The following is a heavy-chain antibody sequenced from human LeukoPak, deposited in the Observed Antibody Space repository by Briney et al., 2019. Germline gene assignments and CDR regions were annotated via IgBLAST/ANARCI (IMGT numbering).Heavy chain of an antibody. D-gene: IGHD6-13*01. V-gene: IGHV3-9*03. CDR2: IRWNSGSI. Sequence: GGSLRLSCAASGFTFADYAMHWVRQAPGRGLEWVSGIRWNSGSIGYADSVKGRFTISRDKAKNSLYLQMNSLRAEDMDLYYCAKGAAAGLNYYFDYWGQGTLVTVSS. CDR1: GFTFADYA. J-gene: IGHJ4*02. CDR3: AKGAAAGLNYYFDY.